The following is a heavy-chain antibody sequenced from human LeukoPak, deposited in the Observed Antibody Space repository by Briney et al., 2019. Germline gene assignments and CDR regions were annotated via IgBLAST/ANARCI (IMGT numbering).Heavy chain of an antibody. CDR3: ARPGGGSGSFDAFDI. V-gene: IGHV3-23*01. Sequence: GGSLRLSCAASGFTFDSYAMSWVRQAPGKGLEWVSTIGDSGSTTYYADSVKGRFTISRDNAKNSLYLQMNSLRAEDTAVYYCARPGGGSGSFDAFDIWGQGTMVTVSS. CDR1: GFTFDSYA. CDR2: IGDSGSTT. D-gene: IGHD3-10*01. J-gene: IGHJ3*02.